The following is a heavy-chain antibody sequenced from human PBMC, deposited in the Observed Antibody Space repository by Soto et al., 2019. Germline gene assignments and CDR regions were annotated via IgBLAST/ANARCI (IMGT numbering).Heavy chain of an antibody. CDR3: ARALGYSGYAGMDV. CDR1: GYTFTIYG. V-gene: IGHV1-18*01. D-gene: IGHD5-12*01. Sequence: QVQLVQSGGEVKKPGASVKVSCKASGYTFTIYGINWVRQAPGQGLEWMGWISPDNGNTNYAQKLQGRVTMTTDTSTSTAYMERRSLRSDATDVYYCARALGYSGYAGMDVWGQGTTVTVSS. CDR2: ISPDNGNT. J-gene: IGHJ6*02.